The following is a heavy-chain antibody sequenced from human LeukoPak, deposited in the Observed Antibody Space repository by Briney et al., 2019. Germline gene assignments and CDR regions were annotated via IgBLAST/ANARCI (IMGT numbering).Heavy chain of an antibody. CDR2: IKYDESER. CDR1: GFTFSSFW. V-gene: IGHV3-7*01. J-gene: IGHJ4*02. CDR3: ERITTNGYFEY. D-gene: IGHD1-1*01. Sequence: TGGSLRLSCAASGFTFSSFWMGWVRQAPGKGLEWVASIKYDESERHHVDSVEGRFTISRDNAKNSLYLQMNSLRAEDTAVYFCERITTNGYFEYWGQGTLVTVSS.